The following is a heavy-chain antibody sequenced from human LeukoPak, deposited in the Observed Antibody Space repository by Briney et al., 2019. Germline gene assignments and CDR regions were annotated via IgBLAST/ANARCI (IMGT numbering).Heavy chain of an antibody. Sequence: PSETLSLTCTVSGASISSYCWSWIRQPAGKGLEWIGRMYTSGKTDYNPPLRSRVTMSVDTSKNQFSLTLSSVNAADTAVYYCARETYHSAWYADNWGQGTLVTVSS. CDR1: GASISSYC. CDR2: MYTSGKT. V-gene: IGHV4-4*07. CDR3: ARETYHSAWYADN. J-gene: IGHJ4*02. D-gene: IGHD6-19*01.